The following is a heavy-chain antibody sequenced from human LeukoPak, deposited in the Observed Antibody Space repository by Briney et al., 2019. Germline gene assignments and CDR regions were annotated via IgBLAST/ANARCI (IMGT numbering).Heavy chain of an antibody. V-gene: IGHV3-48*04. CDR3: ARGAGYGDYASPYYYYGMDV. Sequence: GGSLRLSCAASGFTFSSYSMNWVRQAPGKGLEWVSYFSSSRSTIYYADSVKGRFTISRDNAKNSLYLQMNSLRAEDTAVYYCARGAGYGDYASPYYYYGMDVWGQGTTVTVSS. CDR1: GFTFSSYS. J-gene: IGHJ6*02. D-gene: IGHD4-17*01. CDR2: FSSSRSTI.